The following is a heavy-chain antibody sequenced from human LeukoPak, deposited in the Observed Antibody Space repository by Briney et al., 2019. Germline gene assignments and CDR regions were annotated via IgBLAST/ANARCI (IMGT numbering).Heavy chain of an antibody. D-gene: IGHD3-22*01. J-gene: IGHJ4*02. Sequence: GVLRLSCTASGFTFGDYAMSWVRQAPGKGLEWVGFIRSKAYGGTTEYAASVKGRFTISRDDSKSIAYLQMNSLKTEDTAVYYCTRARGYGAYFDYWGQGTLVTVSS. CDR1: GFTFGDYA. V-gene: IGHV3-49*04. CDR2: IRSKAYGGTT. CDR3: TRARGYGAYFDY.